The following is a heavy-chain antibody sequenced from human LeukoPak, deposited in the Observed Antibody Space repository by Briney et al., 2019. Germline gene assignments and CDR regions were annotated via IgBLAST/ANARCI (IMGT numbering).Heavy chain of an antibody. Sequence: GGSLRLSCAASGFTFDDYAMHWVRQAPGKGLEWVSGISWNSGSIGYADSVKGRFIISRDNSKNTLYLQMNSLRAEDTAVYYCAKVHVYYYDSSGYPPLDYWGQGTLVTVSS. D-gene: IGHD3-22*01. J-gene: IGHJ4*02. CDR2: ISWNSGSI. V-gene: IGHV3-9*01. CDR1: GFTFDDYA. CDR3: AKVHVYYYDSSGYPPLDY.